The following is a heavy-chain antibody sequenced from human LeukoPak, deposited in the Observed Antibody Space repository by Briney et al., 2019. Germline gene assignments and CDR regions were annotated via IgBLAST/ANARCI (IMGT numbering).Heavy chain of an antibody. CDR1: GFTFSSYG. V-gene: IGHV3-33*01. Sequence: GGSLRLSCAASGFTFSSYGMHWVRQAPGKGLEWVAVIWYGGSNKYYADSVKGRFTISRDNAKNSLYLQMNSLRAEDTAVYYCARVTYYYDSSGYFDYWGQGTLVTVSS. CDR2: IWYGGSNK. J-gene: IGHJ4*02. D-gene: IGHD3-22*01. CDR3: ARVTYYYDSSGYFDY.